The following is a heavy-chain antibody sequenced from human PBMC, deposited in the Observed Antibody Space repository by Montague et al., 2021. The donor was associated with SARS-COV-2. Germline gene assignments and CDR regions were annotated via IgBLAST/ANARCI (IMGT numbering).Heavy chain of an antibody. Sequence: SLRLSCAASGFTFSSYAMHWVRQAPGKGLEWVAVISYDGSNKYYADSVKGRFTISRDNSKNTLYLQMNSLRAEDTAVYYCARVPPGLLWFGEMDYWGQGTLVTVSS. CDR1: GFTFSSYA. CDR3: ARVPPGLLWFGEMDY. J-gene: IGHJ4*02. D-gene: IGHD3-10*01. CDR2: ISYDGSNK. V-gene: IGHV3-30-3*01.